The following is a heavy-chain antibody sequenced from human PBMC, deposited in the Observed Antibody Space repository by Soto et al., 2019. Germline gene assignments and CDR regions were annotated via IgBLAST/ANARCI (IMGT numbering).Heavy chain of an antibody. J-gene: IGHJ4*02. V-gene: IGHV1-18*04. CDR1: GYTFTCYG. CDR3: ARDPQIFDY. CDR2: ISAYNGNT. Sequence: ASVKVSCKASGYTFTCYGICWVRQAPGQGLEWMGWISAYNGNTKYAQKFQGRVTMTTDTSTSTAYMELRSLRSDDPAVYYCARDPQIFDYRGQGTLVTVSS.